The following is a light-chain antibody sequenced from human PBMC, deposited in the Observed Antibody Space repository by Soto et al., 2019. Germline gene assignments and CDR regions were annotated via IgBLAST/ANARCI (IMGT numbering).Light chain of an antibody. CDR2: EVS. CDR1: SSDVGGYNY. Sequence: QSALTQPPSASGSPGQSVTISCTGTSSDVGGYNYVSWYQQHPGKAPKLMIYEVSKRPSGVPDRFSGSKSGNTASLTVSGIQDEDEADYYCSSYAGSNNVVFGGGTKVTVL. V-gene: IGLV2-8*01. J-gene: IGLJ2*01. CDR3: SSYAGSNNVV.